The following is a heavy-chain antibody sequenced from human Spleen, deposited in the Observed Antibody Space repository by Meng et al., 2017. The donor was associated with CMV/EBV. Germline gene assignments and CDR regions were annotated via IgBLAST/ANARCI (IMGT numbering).Heavy chain of an antibody. Sequence: ASVKVSCKASGYTFTGYKIHWVRQAPGQGPEWLGLINCNSGDTNYAQKFQGRVTMTRDTSLSTAYMDLSSLRSDDTAVYYCARDGPRVYYYYGMDVWGQGTTVTVSS. CDR1: GYTFTGYK. CDR2: INCNSGDT. J-gene: IGHJ6*02. CDR3: ARDGPRVYYYYGMDV. V-gene: IGHV1-2*06. D-gene: IGHD3/OR15-3a*01.